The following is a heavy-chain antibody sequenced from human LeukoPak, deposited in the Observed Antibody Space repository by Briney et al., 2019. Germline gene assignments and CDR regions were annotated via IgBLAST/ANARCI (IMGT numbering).Heavy chain of an antibody. CDR1: GFTFSSYS. D-gene: IGHD1-26*01. V-gene: IGHV3-21*01. J-gene: IGHJ4*02. CDR2: ISSSSSYI. CDR3: AREWELLDY. Sequence: GGPLRLSCAASGFTFSSYSMNWLRQAPGKALEWASSISSSSSYIYYADSVKGRFTISRDNAKNSLYLQMNSLRAEDTAVYYCAREWELLDYWGQGTLVTVSS.